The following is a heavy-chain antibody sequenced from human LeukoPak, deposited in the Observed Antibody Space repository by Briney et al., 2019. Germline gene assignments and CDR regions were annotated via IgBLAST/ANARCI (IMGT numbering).Heavy chain of an antibody. CDR3: ARDIAGRDY. CDR1: GFTFSSYG. Sequence: GGSLRLSCAASGFTFSSYGMNWVRQAPGKGLEWVSYISGGSSNIYYGNSVKGRFTISRDNAKNLLYLQMSSLRVEDTAVYYCARDIAGRDYWGQGTLVTVSS. D-gene: IGHD1-14*01. V-gene: IGHV3-48*01. J-gene: IGHJ4*02. CDR2: ISGGSSNI.